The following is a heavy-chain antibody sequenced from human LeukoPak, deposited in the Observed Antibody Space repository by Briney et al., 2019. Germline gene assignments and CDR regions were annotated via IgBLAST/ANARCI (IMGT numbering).Heavy chain of an antibody. Sequence: KPSETLSLTCTVSGVSISSYYWSWIRQPPGKGLEWIGYIYYSGSTNYNPSLKSRVTISVDTSKNQFSLKLSSVTAADTAVYYCARSQTYYDFWSGYSGMDVWGQGTTVTVSS. J-gene: IGHJ6*02. CDR2: IYYSGST. V-gene: IGHV4-59*01. CDR1: GVSISSYY. D-gene: IGHD3-3*01. CDR3: ARSQTYYDFWSGYSGMDV.